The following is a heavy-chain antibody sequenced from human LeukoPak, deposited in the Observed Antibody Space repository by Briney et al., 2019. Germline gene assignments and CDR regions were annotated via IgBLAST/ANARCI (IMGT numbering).Heavy chain of an antibody. J-gene: IGHJ3*02. D-gene: IGHD1-14*01. Sequence: PSETLSLTCTVSGGSISSGGYYWSWIRQPPGKGLEWIGYIYHSGSTYYNLSLKSRVTISVDRSKNQFSLKLSSVTAADTAVYYCARGNHDSDDAFDIWGQGTMVTVSS. CDR3: ARGNHDSDDAFDI. CDR2: IYHSGST. CDR1: GGSISSGGYY. V-gene: IGHV4-30-2*01.